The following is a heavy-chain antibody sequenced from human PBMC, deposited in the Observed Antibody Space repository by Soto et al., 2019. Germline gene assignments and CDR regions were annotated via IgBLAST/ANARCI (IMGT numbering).Heavy chain of an antibody. Sequence: QVQLQQWGAGLLKPSETLSLTCAVYGGSFSGYYWSWIRQPPGKGLEWIGEINHSGSANYNPSLKSRVTISVDTSKNQVSLKLSSVTAADTAVYYCARGIKWELGYGMDVWGQGTTVTVSS. CDR1: GGSFSGYY. V-gene: IGHV4-34*01. J-gene: IGHJ6*02. CDR3: ARGIKWELGYGMDV. D-gene: IGHD1-26*01. CDR2: INHSGSA.